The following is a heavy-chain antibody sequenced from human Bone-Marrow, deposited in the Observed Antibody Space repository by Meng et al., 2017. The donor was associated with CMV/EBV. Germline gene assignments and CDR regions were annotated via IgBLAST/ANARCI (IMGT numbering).Heavy chain of an antibody. CDR1: AHSISAGYY. Sequence: SETLSLTCTVSAHSISAGYYWGWVRQPPGKGLEWIARIYHSGTSYYNPSLKSRATISVDTSNSLFSLKLSSVTAADTAVYYCARVKGATGPAYYFDHWGQGALVTVSS. CDR3: ARVKGATGPAYYFDH. V-gene: IGHV4-38-2*02. CDR2: IYHSGTS. D-gene: IGHD1-26*01. J-gene: IGHJ4*02.